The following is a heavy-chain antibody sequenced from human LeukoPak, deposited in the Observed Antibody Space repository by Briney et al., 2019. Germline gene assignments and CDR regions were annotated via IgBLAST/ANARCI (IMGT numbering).Heavy chain of an antibody. CDR1: GFTFSRFS. CDR3: APWGAYCGGDCYPSNYYGMDV. D-gene: IGHD2-21*02. Sequence: GGSLRLSCAASGFTFSRFSMNWVRQAPGKGLEWVSYISSSSRTIYYTDSVKGRFTISRDNAKNSLYLQMNSLRDEDTAVYYCAPWGAYCGGDCYPSNYYGMDVWGQGTTVTVPS. V-gene: IGHV3-48*02. J-gene: IGHJ6*02. CDR2: ISSSSRTI.